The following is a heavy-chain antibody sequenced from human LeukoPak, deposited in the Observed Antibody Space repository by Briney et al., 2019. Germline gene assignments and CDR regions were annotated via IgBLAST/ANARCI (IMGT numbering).Heavy chain of an antibody. CDR2: ISSSSSTI. Sequence: PGGSLRLSCAASGFTFSSYSTNWVRQAPGKGLEWVSYISSSSSTIYYADSVKGRFTISRDNAKNSLYLQMNSLRAEDTAVYYCARDSNEWRMTTFNWFDPWGQGTLVTVSS. CDR1: GFTFSSYS. V-gene: IGHV3-48*01. CDR3: ARDSNEWRMTTFNWFDP. D-gene: IGHD4-11*01. J-gene: IGHJ5*02.